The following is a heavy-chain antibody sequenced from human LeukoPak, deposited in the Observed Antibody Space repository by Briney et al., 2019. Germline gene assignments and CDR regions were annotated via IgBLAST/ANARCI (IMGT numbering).Heavy chain of an antibody. CDR2: IYYSGST. V-gene: IGHV4-61*01. Sequence: PSETLSLTCTVSGGSISSSSYYWRWIRQPPGTGLEWIGYIYYSGSTNYNPSLKSRVTISVDTSKNQFSLKLSSVTAADTAVYYCARVEWFFEYWGQGTLVTVSS. CDR3: ARVEWFFEY. CDR1: GGSISSSSYY. J-gene: IGHJ4*02. D-gene: IGHD3-3*01.